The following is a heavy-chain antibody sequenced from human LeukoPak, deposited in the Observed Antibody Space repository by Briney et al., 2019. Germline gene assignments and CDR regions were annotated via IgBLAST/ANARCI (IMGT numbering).Heavy chain of an antibody. Sequence: SETLSLTCTVSGYSISSGYYWGWIRQPPGKGLEWIGSIYHSGSTYYNPSLKSRVTISVDTSKNQFSLKLNSVTAADTAVYYCARAAIYYHSSGYYYWGQGTLVTVSS. CDR3: ARAAIYYHSSGYYY. V-gene: IGHV4-38-2*02. D-gene: IGHD3-22*01. CDR2: IYHSGST. J-gene: IGHJ4*02. CDR1: GYSISSGYY.